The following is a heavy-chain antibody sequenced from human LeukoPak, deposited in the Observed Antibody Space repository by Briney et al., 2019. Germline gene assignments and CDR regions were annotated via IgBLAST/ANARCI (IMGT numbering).Heavy chain of an antibody. V-gene: IGHV4-34*01. Sequence: PSKTLSLTCAVYGGSFSGYYWSWIRQPPGKGLEWIGEINHSGSTNSNPSLKSRVTISVDTSKNQFSLKLSSVTAADTAVYYCARAGYDYVWGSYRYASYYFDYWGQGTLVTVSS. CDR2: INHSGST. CDR3: ARAGYDYVWGSYRYASYYFDY. J-gene: IGHJ4*02. CDR1: GGSFSGYY. D-gene: IGHD3-16*02.